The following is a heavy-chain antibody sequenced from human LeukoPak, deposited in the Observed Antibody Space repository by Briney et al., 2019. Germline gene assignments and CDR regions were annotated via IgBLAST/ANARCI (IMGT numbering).Heavy chain of an antibody. V-gene: IGHV3-23*01. CDR2: ISDGGGRT. CDR1: GFTFSSYA. J-gene: IGHJ5*02. D-gene: IGHD2-2*01. CDR3: AKALGYCSTTSCYNWFDP. Sequence: GGPLRLSCAASGFTFSSYAMSWVRQAPGKGLEWVSSISDGGGRTYYADSVKGRFTISRDNSKNTLYLQMNSLRAEDTAVYYCAKALGYCSTTSCYNWFDPWGQGTLVTVSS.